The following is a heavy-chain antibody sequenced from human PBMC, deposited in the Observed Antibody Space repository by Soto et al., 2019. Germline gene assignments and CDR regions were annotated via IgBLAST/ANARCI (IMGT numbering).Heavy chain of an antibody. D-gene: IGHD1-1*01. V-gene: IGHV4-39*01. Sequence: PSETRSLTCAACRGSISSSSCHCCWIRQPPGRGLEWIGHLYYTGSTYYIPSFKSRVSMSVDTSKNQFSLTLNSVSAADTAVYYCATGTIGTFDSWGQGILFTASS. CDR2: LYYTGST. J-gene: IGHJ4*02. CDR1: RGSISSSSCH. CDR3: ATGTIGTFDS.